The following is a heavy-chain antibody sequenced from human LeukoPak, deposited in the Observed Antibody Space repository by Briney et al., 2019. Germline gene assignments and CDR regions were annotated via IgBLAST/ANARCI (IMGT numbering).Heavy chain of an antibody. V-gene: IGHV1-69*01. CDR1: GGTFSSYA. D-gene: IGHD3-22*01. J-gene: IGHJ3*02. CDR3: ARDYAPDYYDSSGYYPI. Sequence: SVKVSCKASGGTFSSYAISWVRQAPGQGLEWMGGIIPIFGTANYAQKFQGRVTITADESTSTAYMELSSLRSEDTAVYYCARDYAPDYYDSSGYYPIWGQGTMVTVSS. CDR2: IIPIFGTA.